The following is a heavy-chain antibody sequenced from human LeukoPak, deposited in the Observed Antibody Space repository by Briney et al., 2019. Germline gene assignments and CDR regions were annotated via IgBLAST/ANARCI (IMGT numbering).Heavy chain of an antibody. Sequence: ASVKVSCKASGYTFTSYGISWVRQGPGQGLEWMGWISAYNGNTNYAQKLQGRVTITTDTSTSTAYMELRSLRSDDTAVYYCARGSVVPAARTYYGMDVWGQGTTVTVSS. CDR2: ISAYNGNT. CDR3: ARGSVVPAARTYYGMDV. V-gene: IGHV1-18*01. CDR1: GYTFTSYG. D-gene: IGHD2-2*01. J-gene: IGHJ6*02.